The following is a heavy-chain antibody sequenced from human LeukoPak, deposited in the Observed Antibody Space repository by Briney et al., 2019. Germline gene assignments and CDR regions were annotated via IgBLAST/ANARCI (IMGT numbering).Heavy chain of an antibody. CDR3: ARSFAPTDYDEYFQH. V-gene: IGHV1-8*01. Sequence: ASVKVSCKASGYTFTSYDINWVRQATGQGLEWMGWMNPNSGNTGYAQKFQGRVTMTRNTSISTAYMELSSLRSEDTAVYYCARSFAPTDYDEYFQHWGQGTLVTVSS. D-gene: IGHD4-17*01. CDR2: MNPNSGNT. CDR1: GYTFTSYD. J-gene: IGHJ1*01.